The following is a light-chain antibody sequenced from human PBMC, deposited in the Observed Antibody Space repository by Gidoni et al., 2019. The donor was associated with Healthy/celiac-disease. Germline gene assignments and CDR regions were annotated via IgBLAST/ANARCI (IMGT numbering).Light chain of an antibody. J-gene: IGLJ1*01. CDR3: QAWDSSTYV. Sequence: SSELTQPPSVSVSPGQTASITCSGDNLGDKYACWYQQQPGHAPVLVIYQDSKRPSGIPERFSGSNSGNTATLTISGTQAMDEADYYWQAWDSSTYVFGTGTKVTVL. V-gene: IGLV3-1*01. CDR1: NLGDKY. CDR2: QDS.